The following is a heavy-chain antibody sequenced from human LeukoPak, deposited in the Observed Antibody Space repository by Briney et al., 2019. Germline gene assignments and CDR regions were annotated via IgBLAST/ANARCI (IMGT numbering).Heavy chain of an antibody. V-gene: IGHV5-51*01. Sequence: LGESLKISCKGSGYRFTNYWIVWVRQMPGKGLEWMGIIYPGDSDTRYSPSFQGHVTISADRSISTAYLQWSSLRASDTGVYYCATGLSVVVPADIPAMFDLWGQGTLVTVSS. J-gene: IGHJ5*02. CDR2: IYPGDSDT. CDR1: GYRFTNYW. CDR3: ATGLSVVVPADIPAMFDL. D-gene: IGHD5/OR15-5a*01.